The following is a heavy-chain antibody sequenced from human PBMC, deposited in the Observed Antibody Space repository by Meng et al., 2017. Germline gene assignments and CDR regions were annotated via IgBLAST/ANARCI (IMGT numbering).Heavy chain of an antibody. J-gene: IGHJ5*02. Sequence: HITLKESCPTLVNPTQTLTLTCPFSGFSLSTSGVGVGWIRQPPGKALEWLALIYWDDDKRYSPSLKSGLTITKDTSKNQVVLTMTNMDPVDTATYYCAHRRGDSREGWFDPWGQGTLVTVSS. CDR1: GFSLSTSGVG. D-gene: IGHD2-21*02. CDR2: IYWDDDK. CDR3: AHRRGDSREGWFDP. V-gene: IGHV2-5*02.